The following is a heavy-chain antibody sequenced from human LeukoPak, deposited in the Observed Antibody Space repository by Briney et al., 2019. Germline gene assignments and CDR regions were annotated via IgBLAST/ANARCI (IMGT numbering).Heavy chain of an antibody. CDR2: ISYDGNKE. Sequence: GGSLRFSCAASGFTFSNYGMHWVRQAPGKGLEWVAVISYDGNKEYYEDSVKGRFTISRDNSKSTLYLQVNSLRAEDTAVYYCARDRTRSAYEFDYWGQGTLVTVSS. J-gene: IGHJ4*02. CDR1: GFTFSNYG. D-gene: IGHD5-12*01. V-gene: IGHV3-30*03. CDR3: ARDRTRSAYEFDY.